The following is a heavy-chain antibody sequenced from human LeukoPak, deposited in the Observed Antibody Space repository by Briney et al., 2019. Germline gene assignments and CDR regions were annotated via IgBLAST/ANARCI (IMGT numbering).Heavy chain of an antibody. D-gene: IGHD6-19*01. J-gene: IGHJ4*02. Sequence: GGSLRLSCAASGFTFSSYAMTWVRQAPGKGLECISAISGNGDDTYYADSVKGRFAISRDNSKNTLYLQMNSLRAEDTAVYYCAKGTGWFWGQGTLVSVSS. V-gene: IGHV3-23*01. CDR2: ISGNGDDT. CDR3: AKGTGWF. CDR1: GFTFSSYA.